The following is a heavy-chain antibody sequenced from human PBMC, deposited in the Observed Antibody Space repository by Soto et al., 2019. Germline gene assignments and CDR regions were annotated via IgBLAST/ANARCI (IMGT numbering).Heavy chain of an antibody. CDR1: GFTFSSYV. V-gene: IGHV3-30-3*01. CDR3: AKDGGFDYGFWYFDV. Sequence: QVQLVESGGGVVQPGRSLRLSCAASGFTFSSYVMHWVRQAPGKGMEWVAVISYEGSTKYYADSVKGRFTISRDNPKNTLYLQMDSLRADDTAVYYCAKDGGFDYGFWYFDVWGRGNLVTVSS. D-gene: IGHD4-17*01. CDR2: ISYEGSTK. J-gene: IGHJ2*01.